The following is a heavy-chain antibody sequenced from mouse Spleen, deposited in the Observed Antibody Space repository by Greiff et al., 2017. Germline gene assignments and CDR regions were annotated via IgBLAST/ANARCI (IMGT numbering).Heavy chain of an antibody. J-gene: IGHJ4*01. V-gene: IGHV5-4*02. Sequence: DVMLVESGGGLVKPGGSLKLSCAASGFTFSDYYMYWVRQTPEKRLEWVATISDGGSYTYYPDSVKGRFTISRDNAKNNLYLQMSSLRSEDTAMYYCARPFYSNYEGAMDYWGQGTSVTVSS. CDR1: GFTFSDYY. D-gene: IGHD2-5*01. CDR2: ISDGGSYT. CDR3: ARPFYSNYEGAMDY.